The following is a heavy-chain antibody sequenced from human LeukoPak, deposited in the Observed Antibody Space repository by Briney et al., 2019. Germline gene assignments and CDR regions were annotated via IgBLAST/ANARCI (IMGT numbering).Heavy chain of an antibody. V-gene: IGHV1-69*13. Sequence: GASVKVSCKASGGTFSSYAISWVRQAPGQGLEWMGGIIPIFGTANYAQKFQGRVTITADESTSTAYMELSRLRSEDTAVYYCASVVVRGGYYYYMDVWGKGTTVTVSS. CDR3: ASVVVRGGYYYYMDV. CDR2: IIPIFGTA. CDR1: GGTFSSYA. D-gene: IGHD3-10*01. J-gene: IGHJ6*03.